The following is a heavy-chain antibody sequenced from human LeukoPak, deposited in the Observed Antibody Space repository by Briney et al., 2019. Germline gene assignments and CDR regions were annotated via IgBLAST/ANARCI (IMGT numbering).Heavy chain of an antibody. CDR2: IYYSGST. J-gene: IGHJ6*02. CDR3: ARAVLVYYYYGMDV. CDR1: GGSISSGDYY. Sequence: SSQTLSLTCTVSGGSISSGDYYWSWIRQPPGKGLEWIGCIYYSGSTYYNPSLKSRVTISVDTSKNQFSLKLSSVTAADTAVYYCARAVLVYYYYGMDVWGQGTTVTVSS. V-gene: IGHV4-30-4*01.